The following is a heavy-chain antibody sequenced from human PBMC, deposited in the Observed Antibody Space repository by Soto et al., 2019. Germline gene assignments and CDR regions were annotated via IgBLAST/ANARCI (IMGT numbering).Heavy chain of an antibody. CDR1: GFTLSSYA. CDR2: ISGSGGST. D-gene: IGHD2-15*01. V-gene: IGHV3-23*01. Sequence: TGGSLRLSCAASGFTLSSYAMILVRPAPGKGLEWVSAISGSGGSTYYADSVKGRFTISRDNSKNTVYLQMNSLRAEDTAVYYCARVQCTGGSCFSSYYYYYGMDVWGQGTTVTVSS. J-gene: IGHJ6*02. CDR3: ARVQCTGGSCFSSYYYYYGMDV.